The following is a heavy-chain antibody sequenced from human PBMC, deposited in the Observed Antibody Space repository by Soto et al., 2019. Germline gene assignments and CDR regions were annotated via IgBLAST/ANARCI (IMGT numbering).Heavy chain of an antibody. J-gene: IGHJ4*02. V-gene: IGHV3-21*06. Sequence: GGSLRLSCAASGFTFSSFGMNWVRQAPGKGLEWVSSISSTTNYIYYGDSMKGRFTISRDNAKNSLYLEMNSLRAEDTAVYYCARESEDLTSNFDYWGQGTLVTVSS. CDR2: ISSTTNYI. CDR1: GFTFSSFG. CDR3: ARESEDLTSNFDY.